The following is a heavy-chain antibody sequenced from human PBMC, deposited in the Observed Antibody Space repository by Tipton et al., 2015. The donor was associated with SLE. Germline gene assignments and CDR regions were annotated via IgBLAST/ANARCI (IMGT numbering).Heavy chain of an antibody. CDR3: ARLSPIGVFYGMDV. D-gene: IGHD1-26*01. Sequence: QLVQSGAEVKKPGASVKVSCKASGYTFTTYYLHWVRQAPGQGLEWMGIINPSGGSTSYAQKFQGRVTMTRDTSPSTVYMELSSLRSEDTAVYSCARLSPIGVFYGMDVWGQGTLVTVSS. CDR2: INPSGGST. V-gene: IGHV1-46*03. CDR1: GYTFTTYY. J-gene: IGHJ6*02.